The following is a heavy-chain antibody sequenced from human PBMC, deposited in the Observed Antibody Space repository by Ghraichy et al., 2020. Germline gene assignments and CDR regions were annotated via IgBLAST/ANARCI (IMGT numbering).Heavy chain of an antibody. V-gene: IGHV6-1*01. CDR3: ARDPTYYYDSRHFFDY. Sequence: SQTLSLTCAISGDSVSSNSAAWNWIRQSPSRGLEWLGRTYYRSKWYNDYAVSVKSRITINPDTSKNQFSLQLNSVTPEDTAVYYCARDPTYYYDSRHFFDYWGQGTLVTVSS. CDR1: GDSVSSNSAA. D-gene: IGHD3-22*01. J-gene: IGHJ4*02. CDR2: TYYRSKWYN.